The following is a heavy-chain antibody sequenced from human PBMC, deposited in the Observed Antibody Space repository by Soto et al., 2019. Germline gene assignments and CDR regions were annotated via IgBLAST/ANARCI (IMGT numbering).Heavy chain of an antibody. J-gene: IGHJ4*02. Sequence: SETLSLTCTVSGGSINTYYWSCIRQPPGKGLEWLGYIYYSGSTNYNPSLKSRVTILVDTSKKQFSLKLSSVTAADTAVYYCARGRGAARPYYFEYWGEGTLVTVSS. CDR1: GGSINTYY. CDR2: IYYSGST. V-gene: IGHV4-59*01. CDR3: ARGRGAARPYYFEY. D-gene: IGHD6-6*01.